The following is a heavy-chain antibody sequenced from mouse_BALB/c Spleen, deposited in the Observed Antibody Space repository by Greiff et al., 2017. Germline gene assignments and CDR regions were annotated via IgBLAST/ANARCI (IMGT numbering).Heavy chain of an antibody. CDR2: IAPGSGST. D-gene: IGHD2-3*01. V-gene: IGHV1S41*01. J-gene: IGHJ2*01. Sequence: DLVKPGASVKLSCKASGYTFTSYWINWIKQRPGQGLEWIGRIAPGSGSTYYNEMFKGKATLTVDTSSSTAYIQLSSLSSEDSAVYFCARPGYDGYSYYWGQGTTLTVSS. CDR1: GYTFTSYW. CDR3: ARPGYDGYSYY.